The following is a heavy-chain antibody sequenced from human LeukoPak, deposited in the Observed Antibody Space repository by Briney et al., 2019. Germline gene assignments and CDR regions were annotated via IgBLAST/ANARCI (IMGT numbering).Heavy chain of an antibody. J-gene: IGHJ4*02. CDR3: ARDASRDSSGLAPDY. CDR1: GGSFSGYY. Sequence: SETLSLTCAVYGGSFSGYYWTWIRQPPGKGLEWIGEINHSGSTNYNPSLKSRVTISVDTSKNQFSLKLNSVTAADTAVYYCARDASRDSSGLAPDYWGQGTLVTVSS. CDR2: INHSGST. V-gene: IGHV4-34*01. D-gene: IGHD3-22*01.